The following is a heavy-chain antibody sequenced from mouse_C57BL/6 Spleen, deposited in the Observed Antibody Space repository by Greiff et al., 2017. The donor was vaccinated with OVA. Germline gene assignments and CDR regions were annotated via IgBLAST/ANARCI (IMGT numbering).Heavy chain of an antibody. J-gene: IGHJ4*01. Sequence: QVQLKQPGAELVRPGTSVKLSCKASGYTFTSYWMHWVKQRPGQGLEWIGVIDPSDSYTNYNQKFKGKATLTVDTSSSTAYMQLSSLTSEDSAVYYCANYDYDGAMDYWGQGTSVTVSS. CDR2: IDPSDSYT. CDR3: ANYDYDGAMDY. V-gene: IGHV1-59*01. D-gene: IGHD2-4*01. CDR1: GYTFTSYW.